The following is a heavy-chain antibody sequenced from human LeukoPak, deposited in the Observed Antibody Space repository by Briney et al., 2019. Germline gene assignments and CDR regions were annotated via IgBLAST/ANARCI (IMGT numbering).Heavy chain of an antibody. J-gene: IGHJ3*02. V-gene: IGHV3-30*18. CDR1: RFTFSDYW. D-gene: IGHD4-17*01. CDR2: ISYDGSNK. CDR3: AKDPGYGDYVGAFDI. Sequence: GGSLRLSCAASRFTFSDYWMNWVRQAPGKGLEWVAVISYDGSNKYYADSVKGRFTISRDNSKNTLYLQMNSLRAEDTAVYYCAKDPGYGDYVGAFDIWGQGTMVTVSS.